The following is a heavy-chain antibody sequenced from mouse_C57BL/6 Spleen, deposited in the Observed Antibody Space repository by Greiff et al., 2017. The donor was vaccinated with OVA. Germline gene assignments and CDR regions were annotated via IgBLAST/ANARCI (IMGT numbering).Heavy chain of an antibody. CDR1: GYTFTSYW. V-gene: IGHV1-52*01. CDR2: IDPSDSET. J-gene: IGHJ2*01. CDR3: ARATTVVADFDY. Sequence: QVQLQQPGAELVRPGSSVKLSCKASGYTFTSYWMHWVKQRPIQGLEWIGNIDPSDSETHYNQKFKDKATLTVDKSSSTAYMQLSSLTSEDSAVEYCARATTVVADFDYWGQGTTLTVSS. D-gene: IGHD1-1*01.